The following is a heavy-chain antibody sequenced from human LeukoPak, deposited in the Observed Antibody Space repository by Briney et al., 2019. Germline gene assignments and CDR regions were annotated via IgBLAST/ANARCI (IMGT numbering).Heavy chain of an antibody. D-gene: IGHD2-15*01. V-gene: IGHV5-51*01. CDR3: AIHCSGGSCYSGYFDY. Sequence: GESLKIFCKGSGYSFTIYWIGWVRQMPGKGLEWMGIIYPGDSDTRYSPSFQGQVTISADKSISTAYLQWSSLKASDTAMYYCAIHCSGGSCYSGYFDYWGQGTLVTVSS. J-gene: IGHJ4*02. CDR2: IYPGDSDT. CDR1: GYSFTIYW.